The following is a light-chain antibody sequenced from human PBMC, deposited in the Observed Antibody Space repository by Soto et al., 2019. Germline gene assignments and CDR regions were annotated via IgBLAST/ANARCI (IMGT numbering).Light chain of an antibody. Sequence: QSALTQPPSASGSPGQSVTISCTGTGSDIGGYNFVSWYQQHPGKVPKLIIYEVNNRPSGVPDRFSGSKSGNTASLTVSGLQADDEADYYCSSYEGTNNRYVFGTGTKVTVL. CDR1: GSDIGGYNF. CDR3: SSYEGTNNRYV. V-gene: IGLV2-8*01. J-gene: IGLJ1*01. CDR2: EVN.